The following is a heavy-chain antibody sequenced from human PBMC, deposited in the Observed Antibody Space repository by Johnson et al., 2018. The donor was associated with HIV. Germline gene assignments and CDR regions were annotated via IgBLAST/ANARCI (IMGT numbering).Heavy chain of an antibody. V-gene: IGHV3-11*01. CDR2: ISSSGSGGST. CDR3: ARGITMIPDAFDI. CDR1: GFTFSDYY. Sequence: QVQLLESGGGLVKPGGSLRLSCAASGFTFSDYYMSWIRQAPGKGLEWVSYISSSGSGGSTYYADSVKGRFTISRDNSKNTLYLQMNSLRAEDTAVYYCARGITMIPDAFDIWGQGTMVTVSS. D-gene: IGHD3-22*01. J-gene: IGHJ3*02.